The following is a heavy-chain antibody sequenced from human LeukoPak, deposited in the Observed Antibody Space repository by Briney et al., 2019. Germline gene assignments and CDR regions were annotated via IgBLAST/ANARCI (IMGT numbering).Heavy chain of an antibody. CDR3: AKDSNYYDSSGYYDY. CDR2: ISGSGGNT. Sequence: GGSLRLSCAASGFTFNSYAMSWVRQAPGKGLEWVSAISGSGGNTYYADSVKGRFTISRDNSKNTLYLQMNSLRAEDTAVYYCAKDSNYYDSSGYYDYWGQGTLVTVSS. CDR1: GFTFNSYA. V-gene: IGHV3-23*01. D-gene: IGHD3-22*01. J-gene: IGHJ4*02.